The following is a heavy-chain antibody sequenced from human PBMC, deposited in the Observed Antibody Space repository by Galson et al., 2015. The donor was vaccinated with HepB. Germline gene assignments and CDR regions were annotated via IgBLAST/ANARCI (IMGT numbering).Heavy chain of an antibody. V-gene: IGHV4-34*01. CDR2: INHSGST. J-gene: IGHJ5*02. Sequence: ETLSLTCAVYGGSFSGYYWSWIRQPPGKGLEWIGEINHSGSTNYNPSLKSRVTISVDTSKNQFSLKLSSVTAADTAVYYCARVFIAAAGPRWFDPWGQGTLVTVSS. D-gene: IGHD6-13*01. CDR3: ARVFIAAAGPRWFDP. CDR1: GGSFSGYY.